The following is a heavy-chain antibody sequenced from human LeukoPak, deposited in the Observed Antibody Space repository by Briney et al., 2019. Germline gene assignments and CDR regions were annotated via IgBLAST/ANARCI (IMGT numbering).Heavy chain of an antibody. CDR1: VGSLSGDN. CDR3: ARVGYGGYGVLDY. V-gene: IGHV4-4*07. Sequence: SETLSLTCTVSVGSLSGDNWSCIREPAGTGVEWIGRIYTRGSTIYHPSIKGRVTMSVDTSKNQFSLRLNSVTAADTAVYYCARVGYGGYGVLDYWGQGTLVTISS. J-gene: IGHJ4*02. CDR2: IYTRGST. D-gene: IGHD5-12*01.